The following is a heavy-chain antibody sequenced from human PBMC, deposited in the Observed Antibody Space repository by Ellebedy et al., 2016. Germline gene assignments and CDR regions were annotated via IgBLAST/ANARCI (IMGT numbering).Heavy chain of an antibody. J-gene: IGHJ4*02. D-gene: IGHD3-10*01. CDR2: IWYDGSNK. V-gene: IGHV3-33*01. Sequence: GGSLRLSXAASGFTFSEYGMHWFRQAPGKGLEWVAVIWYDGSNKYYEDSVKGRFTISRDNSKNTLYLQMNSLRAEDTAVYYCATDRAVDASGNFYHSDDWGQGTLVTVSS. CDR1: GFTFSEYG. CDR3: ATDRAVDASGNFYHSDD.